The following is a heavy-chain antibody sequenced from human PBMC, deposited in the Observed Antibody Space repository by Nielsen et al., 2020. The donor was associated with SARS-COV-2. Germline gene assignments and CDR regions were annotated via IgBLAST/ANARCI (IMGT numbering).Heavy chain of an antibody. CDR2: ISYDGSNK. D-gene: IGHD5-12*01. CDR1: GFTFSSYG. CDR3: ARDVSGYDKFDY. J-gene: IGHJ4*02. V-gene: IGHV3-33*05. Sequence: GESLKISCAASGFTFSSYGMHWVRQAPGKGLEWVAVISYDGSNKYYADSVKGRFTISRDNSKNTLYLQMNSLRAEDTAVYYCARDVSGYDKFDYWGQGTLVTVSS.